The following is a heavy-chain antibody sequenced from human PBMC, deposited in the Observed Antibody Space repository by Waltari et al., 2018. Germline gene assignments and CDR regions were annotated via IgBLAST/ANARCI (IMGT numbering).Heavy chain of an antibody. CDR1: GYSISSGYY. J-gene: IGHJ4*02. V-gene: IGHV4-38-2*01. CDR2: TYYSGRT. Sequence: QVQLQESGPGLVKPSETLSLTCAVSGYSISSGYYWGWFRQPPGKGLEWIGSTYYSGRTSDNPSLKSRVTTSMGASKNQFSLNLNAVTAADTAVYDCVRAPYPAPYSARYYGFDYWGQGTLVSVSS. CDR3: VRAPYPAPYSARYYGFDY. D-gene: IGHD1-26*01.